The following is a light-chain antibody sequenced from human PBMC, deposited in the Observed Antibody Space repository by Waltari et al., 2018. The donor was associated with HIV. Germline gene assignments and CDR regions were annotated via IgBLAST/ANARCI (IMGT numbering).Light chain of an antibody. CDR1: SSDFGGSNY. CDR3: SSYVGSSNVV. V-gene: IGLV2-8*01. Sequence: QSALTQPPSASGSPGQSPTLACPGTSSDFGGSNYVSWYQQDPGHASKLMFYEVTKRPSGVPDRFSGSKAGNTASLTVSGLQAEDEAEYYYSSYVGSSNVVFGGGTKLTVL. CDR2: EVT. J-gene: IGLJ2*01.